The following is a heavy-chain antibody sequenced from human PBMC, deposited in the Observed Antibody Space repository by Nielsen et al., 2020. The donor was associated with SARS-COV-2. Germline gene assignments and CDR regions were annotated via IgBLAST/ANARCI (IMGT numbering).Heavy chain of an antibody. Sequence: SLKISCAASGFTFSSYAMHWVRQAPGKGLEWVSGISWNSGSIGYADSVKGRFTISRDNAKNSLYLQMNSLRAEDTALYYCAKDLSIAVAGRGYYYYGMDVWGQGTTVTVSS. J-gene: IGHJ6*02. CDR1: GFTFSSYA. CDR3: AKDLSIAVAGRGYYYYGMDV. V-gene: IGHV3-9*01. D-gene: IGHD6-19*01. CDR2: ISWNSGSI.